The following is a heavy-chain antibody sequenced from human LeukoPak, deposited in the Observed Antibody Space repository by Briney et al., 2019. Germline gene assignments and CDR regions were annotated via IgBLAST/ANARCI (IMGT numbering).Heavy chain of an antibody. CDR1: GGSISSGDYC. D-gene: IGHD1/OR15-1a*01. Sequence: SETLSLTCTVSGGSISSGDYCWSWIRQPPGKGLEWIGYIYYSGSTYYNPSLKSRVTISVDTSKNQFSLKLSSVTAADTAVYYCAREISDTRWNTFDPWGQGTLVTVSS. V-gene: IGHV4-30-4*01. CDR2: IYYSGST. J-gene: IGHJ5*02. CDR3: AREISDTRWNTFDP.